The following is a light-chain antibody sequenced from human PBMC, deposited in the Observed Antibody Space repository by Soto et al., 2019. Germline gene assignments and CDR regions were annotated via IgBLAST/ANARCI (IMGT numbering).Light chain of an antibody. CDR2: EGS. CDR3: CSYAGSSTYV. V-gene: IGLV2-23*01. CDR1: SSDVGGFNL. Sequence: QSALTQPVSVSGSPGQSITISCTETSSDVGGFNLVSWYQQHPGKAPKLMIYEGSERPSGVSDRFSGSKSGNTASLTISGLQAADEADYYCCSYAGSSTYVFGTGTKVTVL. J-gene: IGLJ1*01.